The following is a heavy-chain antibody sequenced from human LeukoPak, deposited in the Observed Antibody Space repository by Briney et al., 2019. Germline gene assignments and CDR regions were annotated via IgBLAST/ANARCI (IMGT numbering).Heavy chain of an antibody. D-gene: IGHD3-22*01. J-gene: IGHJ3*02. V-gene: IGHV3-30*02. CDR3: ATLDGITMIVAVGDAFDI. CDR1: GFTFSSYG. Sequence: TGGSLRLSCAASGFTFSSYGMHWVRQAPGKGLEWVAFIRYDGSNKYYADSVKGRFTIFRDNSKNTLYLQMNSPRAEDTAVYYCATLDGITMIVAVGDAFDIWGQGTMVTVAP. CDR2: IRYDGSNK.